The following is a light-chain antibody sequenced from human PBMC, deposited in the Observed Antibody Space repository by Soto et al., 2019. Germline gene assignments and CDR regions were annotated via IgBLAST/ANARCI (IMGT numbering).Light chain of an antibody. CDR2: KAS. V-gene: IGKV1-5*03. Sequence: DIQMTQSPSTLSASVGDRVTITCRASQSITTWLAWYQQKPGKAPNLLIYKASNLESGVPSRCGGSGSGTEFTLTISGLQRDDFATYYCQQYETYYTFGQGTKLEIK. CDR3: QQYETYYT. J-gene: IGKJ2*01. CDR1: QSITTW.